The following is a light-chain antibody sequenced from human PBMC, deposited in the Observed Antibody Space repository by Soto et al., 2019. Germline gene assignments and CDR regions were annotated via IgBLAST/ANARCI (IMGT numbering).Light chain of an antibody. CDR3: HQTYNTPYS. CDR1: QRITTY. CDR2: TSG. J-gene: IGKJ2*01. V-gene: IGKV1-39*01. Sequence: IHMTQSPSSLSASVGDRVTITCRASQRITTYLNWYQQKPGEAPKLLISTSGTLQRGVPSRFTGSGSGTDFTLTSTGLQPADFATYFCHQTYNTPYSFGQGTKLEIK.